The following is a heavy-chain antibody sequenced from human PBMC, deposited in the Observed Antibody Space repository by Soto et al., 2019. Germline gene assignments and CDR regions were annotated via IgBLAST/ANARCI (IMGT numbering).Heavy chain of an antibody. D-gene: IGHD3-3*01. CDR1: GYSFTSYW. Sequence: GESLKISCKGSGYSFTSYWISWARQMPGKGLEWMGRIDPSDSYTNYSPSFQGHVTISADKSISTAYLQWSSLKASDTAMYYCARDYDFWSGYRKNYYYYYGMDVWGQGTTVTVSS. J-gene: IGHJ6*02. CDR2: IDPSDSYT. V-gene: IGHV5-10-1*01. CDR3: ARDYDFWSGYRKNYYYYYGMDV.